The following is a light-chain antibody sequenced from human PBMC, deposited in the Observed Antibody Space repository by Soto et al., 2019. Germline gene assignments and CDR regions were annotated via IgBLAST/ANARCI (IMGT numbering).Light chain of an antibody. CDR1: QSVLYSSNNKNY. CDR3: QQYYRTPPT. J-gene: IGKJ1*01. Sequence: DIVMTQSPDSLAVSLGERATINCKSSQSVLYSSNNKNYLAWYQQKPGQPPKLLIYWASTRESGVPDRFSGSASGTDFTLTISSLQAEDVAVYYCQQYYRTPPTFGQGTKVEIK. V-gene: IGKV4-1*01. CDR2: WAS.